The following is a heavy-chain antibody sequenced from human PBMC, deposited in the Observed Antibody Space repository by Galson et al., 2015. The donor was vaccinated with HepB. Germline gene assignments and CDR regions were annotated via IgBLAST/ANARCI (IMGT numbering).Heavy chain of an antibody. V-gene: IGHV6-1*01. D-gene: IGHD6-6*01. CDR2: TYYRSKWSN. J-gene: IGHJ3*02. CDR3: ARKSSIAEAFEI. Sequence: CAISGDSVSSNSAAWNWIRQSPWRGLEWLGRTYYRSKWSNDYAVSVKSRIIIKPDTSKNQFSLQLNSVTPEDTAVYYCARKSSIAEAFEIWGQGTMVTVSS. CDR1: GDSVSSNSAA.